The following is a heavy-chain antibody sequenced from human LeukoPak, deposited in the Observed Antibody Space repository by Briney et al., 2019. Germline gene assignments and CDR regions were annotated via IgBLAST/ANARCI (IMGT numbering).Heavy chain of an antibody. D-gene: IGHD6-13*01. Sequence: SQTLSLTCTVSGGSISSGGYYWSWIRQHPGKGLEWIGYIYYSGSTYYNPSLKSRVTISVDTSKNQFSLKLSYVTAADTAVYYCAREAAAPPYYYYGMDVWGQGTTVTVSS. J-gene: IGHJ6*02. CDR1: GGSISSGGYY. CDR2: IYYSGST. CDR3: AREAAAPPYYYYGMDV. V-gene: IGHV4-31*03.